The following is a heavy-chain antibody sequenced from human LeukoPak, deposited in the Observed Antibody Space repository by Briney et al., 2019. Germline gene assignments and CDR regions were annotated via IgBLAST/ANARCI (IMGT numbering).Heavy chain of an antibody. V-gene: IGHV1-69*13. CDR1: GGTFSSYA. Sequence: ASVKVSRKASGGTFSSYAISWVRQAPGQGIEWMGGIIPIFGTANYAQKFQGRVTITADEYTSTDYMELSSLRSEDRAVYYCARVGATALFDYWGQGTLVTVSS. D-gene: IGHD5-12*01. CDR3: ARVGATALFDY. CDR2: IIPIFGTA. J-gene: IGHJ4*02.